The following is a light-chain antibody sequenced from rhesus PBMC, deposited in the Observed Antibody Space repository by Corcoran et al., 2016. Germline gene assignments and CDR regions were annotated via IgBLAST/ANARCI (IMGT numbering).Light chain of an antibody. Sequence: DIVMTQTPLFLPVTPGEPASISCRSSQSLLHSNGNTYLYWYLQKSGQPPQLLIYLVSNRASGVPDRVSGSGSGTDFTLEISRVEAEDVGVYYCMQVTQLPITFGGGTKVELK. CDR3: MQVTQLPIT. J-gene: IGKJ4*01. CDR1: QSLLHSNGNTY. CDR2: LVS. V-gene: IGKV2-91*01.